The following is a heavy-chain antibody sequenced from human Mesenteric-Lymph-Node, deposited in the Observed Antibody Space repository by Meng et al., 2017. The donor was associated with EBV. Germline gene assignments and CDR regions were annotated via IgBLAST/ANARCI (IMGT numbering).Heavy chain of an antibody. CDR2: TSGYNGNT. D-gene: IGHD2-2*01. Sequence: QIQLVQSGAEVKEPGASVKVSCKASGYSFTSYGISWVRQAPGQGLEWMGWTSGYNGNTNYAQKFQGRVTMTTDTSTSTAYMELRSLRSDDTAVYYCAREGRVPAAMGFDPWGQGTLVTVSS. CDR3: AREGRVPAAMGFDP. CDR1: GYSFTSYG. V-gene: IGHV1-18*01. J-gene: IGHJ5*02.